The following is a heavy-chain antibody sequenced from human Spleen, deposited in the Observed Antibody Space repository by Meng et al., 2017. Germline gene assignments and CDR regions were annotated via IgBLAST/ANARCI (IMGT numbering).Heavy chain of an antibody. CDR2: INWNGGST. CDR1: GFTFDDYG. J-gene: IGHJ4*02. Sequence: GESLKISCAASGFTFDDYGMSWVRQAPGKGLEWVSGINWNGGSTGYADSVKGRFTISRDNAKNSLYLQMNSLRAEDTALYYCARGGRYDSSGYYYGFGGYWGQGTLVTVSS. CDR3: ARGGRYDSSGYYYGFGGY. D-gene: IGHD3-22*01. V-gene: IGHV3-20*04.